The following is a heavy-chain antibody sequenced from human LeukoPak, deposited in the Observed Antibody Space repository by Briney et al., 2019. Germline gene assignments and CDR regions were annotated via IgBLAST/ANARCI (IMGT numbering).Heavy chain of an antibody. J-gene: IGHJ4*02. CDR1: GFTFSSYS. V-gene: IGHV3-48*01. D-gene: IGHD3-10*01. CDR2: ISSSSSTI. Sequence: GGSLRLSCAASGFTFSSYSMNWVRQAPGKGLEWVSYISSSSSTIYYADSVKGRFTISRDNAKNSLYLQMNSLRAEDTAIYYCVSELWFGESRDHWGQGTLVTVSS. CDR3: VSELWFGESRDH.